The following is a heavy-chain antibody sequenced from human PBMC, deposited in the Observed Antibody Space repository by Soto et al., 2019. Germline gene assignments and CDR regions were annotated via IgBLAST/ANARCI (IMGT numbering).Heavy chain of an antibody. D-gene: IGHD2-21*02. CDR1: GFTFSTYG. V-gene: IGHV3-30*03. CDR3: ARDGLMGVTNLAGA. CDR2: ISNDGSNT. Sequence: VQLVESGGGVVQPGRSLRLSCAASGFTFSTYGMHWVRQAPGKGLEWVAVISNDGSNTYYADSVKGRFTISRDNSKSTLYLQMKSLSAEDTAVYYCARDGLMGVTNLAGAWGQGTLVTVSS. J-gene: IGHJ5*02.